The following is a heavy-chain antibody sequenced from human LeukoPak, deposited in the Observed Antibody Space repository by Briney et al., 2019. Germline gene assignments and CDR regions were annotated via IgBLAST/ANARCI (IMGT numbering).Heavy chain of an antibody. V-gene: IGHV4-59*01. D-gene: IGHD3-22*01. Sequence: SETLSLTCTVSGGSISSYYWSWIRQSPGKGLEWIGYIYYSGSTDYNPSLKSRVTISVDTSKNQFSLKLSSVTAADTAVYHCARVRVSSGHHPWYFDYWGQGTLVTVTS. CDR3: ARVRVSSGHHPWYFDY. CDR2: IYYSGST. CDR1: GGSISSYY. J-gene: IGHJ4*02.